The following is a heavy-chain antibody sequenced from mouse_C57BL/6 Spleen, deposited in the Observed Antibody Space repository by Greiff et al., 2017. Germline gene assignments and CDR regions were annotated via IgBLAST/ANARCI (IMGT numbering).Heavy chain of an antibody. CDR3: ARGGTAQAWFAY. D-gene: IGHD3-2*02. CDR2: IDPSDSET. Sequence: VKLKQPGAELVRPGSSVKLSCKASGYTFTSYWMHWVKQRPIQGLEWIGNIDPSDSETHYNQKFKDKATLTVDKSSSTAYMQLSSLTSEDSAVYYCARGGTAQAWFAYWGQGTLVTVSA. CDR1: GYTFTSYW. J-gene: IGHJ3*01. V-gene: IGHV1-52*01.